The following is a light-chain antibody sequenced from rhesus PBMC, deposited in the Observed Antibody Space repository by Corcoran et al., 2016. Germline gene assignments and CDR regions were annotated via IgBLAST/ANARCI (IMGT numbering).Light chain of an antibody. CDR1: QSPLHTDGYTY. CDR2: GGS. J-gene: IGKJ4*01. V-gene: IGKV2-61*01. Sequence: DIVMTQTPLSLPVSPGEPASISCRSSQSPLHTDGYTYLDWYLQKPGQSPQLLSYGGSNRATGVPDRVSGSGSGNDFTLKINKVEAEDVGVYYCMQHKALPRTFGGGTKVELK. CDR3: MQHKALPRT.